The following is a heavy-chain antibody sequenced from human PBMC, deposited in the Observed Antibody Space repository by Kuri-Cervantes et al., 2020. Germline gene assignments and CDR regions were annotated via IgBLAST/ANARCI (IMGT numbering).Heavy chain of an antibody. CDR3: ASRWLQRGNDY. V-gene: IGHV4-59*12. D-gene: IGHD5-24*01. CDR1: GGSISSYY. J-gene: IGHJ4*02. CDR2: IYYSGST. Sequence: GSLRLSCTVSGGSISSYYWSWIRQPPGKGLEWIGYIYYSGSTNYNPSLKSRVTISVDTSKNQFSLKLSSVTAADTAVYYCASRWLQRGNDYWGQGTLVTVSS.